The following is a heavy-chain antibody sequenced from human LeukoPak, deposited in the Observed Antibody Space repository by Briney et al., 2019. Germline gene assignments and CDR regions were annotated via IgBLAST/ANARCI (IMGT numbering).Heavy chain of an antibody. CDR3: AKDWAPGAPSYCFDY. Sequence: SLRLSCAASGFTFDDYAMPWVRQAPGKGLGWVSGFSWNSGSIGYADSVKGRFTISRDNAKNSLYLQMNSLRAEDTALYYCAKDWAPGAPSYCFDYWGQGTLVTVSS. V-gene: IGHV3-9*01. J-gene: IGHJ4*02. D-gene: IGHD3-10*01. CDR2: FSWNSGSI. CDR1: GFTFDDYA.